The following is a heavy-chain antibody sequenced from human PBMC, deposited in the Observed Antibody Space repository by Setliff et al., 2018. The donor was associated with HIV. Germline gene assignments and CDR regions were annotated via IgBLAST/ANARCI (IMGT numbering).Heavy chain of an antibody. CDR1: GGTFRNYA. CDR2: IIRIFGST. CDR3: ARDDHYYDMGSILSDWYFDL. Sequence: SVKVSCKASGGTFRNYAISWVRQAPGQGLEWMGGIIRIFGSTKYAQKFLGRVTITADESTNTVEMELSSLTSEDTAVYYCARDDHYYDMGSILSDWYFDLWGRGTLVTVSS. J-gene: IGHJ2*01. D-gene: IGHD3-22*01. V-gene: IGHV1-69*13.